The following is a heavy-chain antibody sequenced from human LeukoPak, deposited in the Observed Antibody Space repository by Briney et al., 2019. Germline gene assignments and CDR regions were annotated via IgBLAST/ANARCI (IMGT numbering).Heavy chain of an antibody. Sequence: SQTLSLTCTVSGGSISSGDYYWSWIRQPPGKGLEWIGYIYYSGSTNYNPSLKSRVTISVDTSKNQFSLKLSSVTAADTAVYYCARGSGGSPRGYFDYWGQGTLVTVSS. CDR1: GGSISSGDYY. CDR2: IYYSGST. CDR3: ARGSGGSPRGYFDY. D-gene: IGHD1-26*01. V-gene: IGHV4-61*08. J-gene: IGHJ4*02.